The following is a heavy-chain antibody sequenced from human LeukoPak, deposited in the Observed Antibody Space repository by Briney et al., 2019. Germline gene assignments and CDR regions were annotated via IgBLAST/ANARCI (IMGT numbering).Heavy chain of an antibody. J-gene: IGHJ4*02. CDR2: SSGSGGST. CDR1: GFTFSSYD. D-gene: IGHD6-6*01. Sequence: AGGSLRLSCAVSGFTFSSYDMNWVRQAPGKGLEWVSVSSGSGGSTYYADSVKGRFTISRDNSKNTLYLQMNSLRAEDTAVYYCAKMSARAFDYWGQGTLVTVSS. CDR3: AKMSARAFDY. V-gene: IGHV3-23*01.